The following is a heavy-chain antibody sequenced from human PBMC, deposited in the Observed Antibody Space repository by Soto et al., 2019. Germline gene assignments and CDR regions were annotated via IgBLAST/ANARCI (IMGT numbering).Heavy chain of an antibody. J-gene: IGHJ5*02. CDR3: ARDPTLRGVFRFDP. V-gene: IGHV3-48*02. Sequence: EEQLVESGGKLVQPGGSLRLSCVASGFTFSDYTMSWVRQAPGKGLEWVSYISTSSKYKYYADSVKGRFTISRDNVKNSLYLQMNSLRDEDTAVYYCARDPTLRGVFRFDPWGQGTRVIVSS. D-gene: IGHD3-10*01. CDR1: GFTFSDYT. CDR2: ISTSSKYK.